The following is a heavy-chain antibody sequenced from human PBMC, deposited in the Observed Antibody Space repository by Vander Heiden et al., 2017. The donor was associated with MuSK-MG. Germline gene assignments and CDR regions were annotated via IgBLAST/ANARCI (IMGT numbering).Heavy chain of an antibody. V-gene: IGHV1-69*10. Sequence: QVQLVQSGAEVKKPGSSVKVSCKASGGTFSSYAISWVRQAPGQGLEWMGGIIPILGIANYAQKFQGRVTITADKSTSTAYMELSSLRSEDTAVYYCARKVRGDDYGDYPTFYYFDYWGQGTLVTVYS. CDR3: ARKVRGDDYGDYPTFYYFDY. CDR1: GGTFSSYA. J-gene: IGHJ4*02. CDR2: IIPILGIA. D-gene: IGHD4-17*01.